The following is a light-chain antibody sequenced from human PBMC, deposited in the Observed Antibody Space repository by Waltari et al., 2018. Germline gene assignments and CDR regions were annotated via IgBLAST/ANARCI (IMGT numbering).Light chain of an antibody. CDR1: QTILYNSNNKNY. CDR3: QQYYITPPAT. Sequence: VMTQSPDSLAVSLGERATINCKSSQTILYNSNNKNYLAWFQQKPGQPPKLLIYGASTRESGVPDRFSGSGSGTDFTFTISNLQAEDVAVYYCQQYYITPPATFGQGTKVEIK. J-gene: IGKJ1*01. V-gene: IGKV4-1*01. CDR2: GAS.